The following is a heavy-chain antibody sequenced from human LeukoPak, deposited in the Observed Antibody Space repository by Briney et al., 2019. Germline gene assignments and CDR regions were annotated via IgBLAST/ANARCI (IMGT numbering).Heavy chain of an antibody. CDR2: IYYSGST. Sequence: SETLSLTCTVSGGSISSYYWSWIRQPPGKGLEWIGYIYYSGSTNHNPSLKSRVTISVDTSKNQFSLKLSSVTAADTAVYYCARGRRDGITIFGVVIPTYVLWGQGTLVTVSS. CDR3: ARGRRDGITIFGVVIPTYVL. V-gene: IGHV4-59*01. D-gene: IGHD3-3*01. J-gene: IGHJ4*02. CDR1: GGSISSYY.